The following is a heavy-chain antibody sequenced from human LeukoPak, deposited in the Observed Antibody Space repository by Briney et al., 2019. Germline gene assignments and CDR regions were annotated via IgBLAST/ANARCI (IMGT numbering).Heavy chain of an antibody. CDR3: ARTSGIAAAGTLGY. D-gene: IGHD6-13*01. J-gene: IGHJ4*02. CDR1: GYTFTRYG. CDR2: ISAYNGNT. Sequence: ASVKDSCKGSGYTFTRYGISWVRQAPGQGLEWMGWISAYNGNTNYAQKLQGRVTMTTDTSTSTAYMELRSLRSDDTAVYYCARTSGIAAAGTLGYWGQGTLVTVSS. V-gene: IGHV1-18*01.